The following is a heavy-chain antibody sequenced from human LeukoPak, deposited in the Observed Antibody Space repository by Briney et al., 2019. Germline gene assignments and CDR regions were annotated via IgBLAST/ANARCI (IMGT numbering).Heavy chain of an antibody. CDR1: GFTFSSYG. Sequence: GGSLRLSCAASGFTFSSYGTHWVRQAPGKGLEWVAVIWYDGSNKYYADSVKGRFTISRDNSKNTLYLQMNSLRAEDTAVYYCARDGDCSSTSCYLPLYGMDVWGQGTTVTVSS. CDR2: IWYDGSNK. J-gene: IGHJ6*02. D-gene: IGHD2-2*01. V-gene: IGHV3-33*01. CDR3: ARDGDCSSTSCYLPLYGMDV.